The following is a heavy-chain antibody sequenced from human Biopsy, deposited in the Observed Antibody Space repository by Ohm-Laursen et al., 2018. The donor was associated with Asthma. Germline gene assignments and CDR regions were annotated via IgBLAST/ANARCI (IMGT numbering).Heavy chain of an antibody. Sequence: ASVKASCKASGYNFISFAIHWVRQAPGQRLEWMGWVNIGNGDTKYSQKFQGRVTITRDTSASTAYMELRSLRSEDTATYYCARTYYDFLTGQVKDVFGVWGQGTMGTGSS. V-gene: IGHV1-3*04. J-gene: IGHJ3*01. CDR3: ARTYYDFLTGQVKDVFGV. CDR2: VNIGNGDT. CDR1: GYNFISFA. D-gene: IGHD3-9*01.